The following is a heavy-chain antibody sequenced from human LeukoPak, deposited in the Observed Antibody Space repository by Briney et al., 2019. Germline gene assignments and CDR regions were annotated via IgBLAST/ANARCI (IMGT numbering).Heavy chain of an antibody. J-gene: IGHJ4*02. V-gene: IGHV4-34*01. CDR2: INHSGST. CDR1: GGSFSGYY. CDR3: ARRPSKWETAFDY. Sequence: SETLSLTCAVYGGSFSGYYWSWIRQPPGKGLEWIGEINHSGSTNYNPSLKSRVTISVDTSKNQCSLKLSSVTAADTAVYYCARRPSKWETAFDYWGQGTLVTVSS. D-gene: IGHD1-26*01.